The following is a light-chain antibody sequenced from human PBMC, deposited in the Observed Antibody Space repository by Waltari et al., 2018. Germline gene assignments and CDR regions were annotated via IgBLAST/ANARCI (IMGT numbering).Light chain of an antibody. Sequence: QSALTQPASVSGSPGQSITISCTGTNSDVGTYNLVSWYQQHPGQAPKLMIYEGSQRPSGVSDRFSGSKSGNTASLTISGLQAEDEADYYCFSYAGRATGVFGGGTKLTVL. J-gene: IGLJ2*01. V-gene: IGLV2-23*01. CDR1: NSDVGTYNL. CDR3: FSYAGRATGV. CDR2: EGS.